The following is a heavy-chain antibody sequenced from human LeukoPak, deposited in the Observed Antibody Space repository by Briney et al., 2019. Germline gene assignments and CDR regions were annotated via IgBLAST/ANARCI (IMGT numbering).Heavy chain of an antibody. CDR2: IYHSGST. CDR3: ARTSGSFYLYYFDY. J-gene: IGHJ4*02. D-gene: IGHD3-10*01. V-gene: IGHV4-4*02. CDR1: GGSISSSNW. Sequence: PSETLSLTCAVSGGSISSSNWWSWVRQPPGKGLEWIGEIYHSGSTNYNPSLRSRVTISVDKSKNQFSLKLSSVTAADTAVYYCARTSGSFYLYYFDYWGQGTLVTVSS.